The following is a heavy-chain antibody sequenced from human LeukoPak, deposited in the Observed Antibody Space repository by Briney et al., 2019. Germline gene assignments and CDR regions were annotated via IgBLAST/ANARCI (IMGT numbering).Heavy chain of an antibody. J-gene: IGHJ6*02. CDR2: ISSSSSTI. CDR1: GFTFSSYS. CDR3: ARVAGAAAEYYGMDV. V-gene: IGHV3-48*04. D-gene: IGHD6-13*01. Sequence: GGSLRLSCAASGFTFSSYSMNWVRQAPGKGLEWVSYISSSSSTIYYADSVKGRFTISRDNAKNSLYLQMNSLRSDDTAVYYCARVAGAAAEYYGMDVWGQGTTVTVSS.